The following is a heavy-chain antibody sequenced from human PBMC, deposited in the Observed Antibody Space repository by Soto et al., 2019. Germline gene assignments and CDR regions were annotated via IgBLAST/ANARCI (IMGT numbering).Heavy chain of an antibody. J-gene: IGHJ6*04. CDR2: ISAYNGNT. Sequence: ASVKVSCKASGYTFTSYGISWVRQAPGQGLEWMGWISAYNGNTNYAQKLQGRVTMTTDTSTSTAYMELRSLRSDDKAVIYCERDVSFAVLYSNYYYGMDVWGKVSTVTVGS. CDR1: GYTFTSYG. CDR3: ERDVSFAVLYSNYYYGMDV. D-gene: IGHD2-2*02. V-gene: IGHV1-18*01.